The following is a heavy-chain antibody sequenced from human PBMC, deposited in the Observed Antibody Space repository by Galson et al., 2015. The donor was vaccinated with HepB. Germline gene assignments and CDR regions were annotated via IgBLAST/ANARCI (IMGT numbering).Heavy chain of an antibody. D-gene: IGHD6-6*01. J-gene: IGHJ4*02. V-gene: IGHV1-18*04. Sequence: SVKVSCKAAGYTFGSFGLSWVRQAPGQGLEWMGWIDVYNGNTNYAQNLQDRVTMTTDTSTTTAYLGLRGLRSDDTAVYYCARARYNTSSPYYSGQGTLVTVYS. CDR1: GYTFGSFG. CDR3: ARARYNTSSPYY. CDR2: IDVYNGNT.